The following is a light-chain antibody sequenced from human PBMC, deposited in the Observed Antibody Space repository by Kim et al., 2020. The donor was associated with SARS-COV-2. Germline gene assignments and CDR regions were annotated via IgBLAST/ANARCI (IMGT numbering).Light chain of an antibody. CDR3: QQYDDWPPYS. CDR2: NSS. CDR1: QSNSSN. J-gene: IGKJ2*03. V-gene: IGKV3-15*01. Sequence: VSRGERVTLSCRASQSNSSNVAWYQHEPGQAPRLLIYNSSTWATGSPARFSGSWSGTDFTLTIRRLQSENVAVYYCQQYDDWPPYSFGQGTRLEIK.